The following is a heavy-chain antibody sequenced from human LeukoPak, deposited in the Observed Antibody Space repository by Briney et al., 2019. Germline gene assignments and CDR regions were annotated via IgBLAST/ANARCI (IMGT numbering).Heavy chain of an antibody. V-gene: IGHV1-8*01. CDR3: ARVSETPAYYYTSGYYYLGY. D-gene: IGHD3-22*01. Sequence: ASMKVSCKASGYTFTSYDINWVRQAAGQGLEWMGWMNPNSGNTGYAQRFQGRVTMTRDTAISTAYMELSSLRSEDTAVYYCARVSETPAYYYTSGYYYLGYWGQGTLVTVSS. CDR2: MNPNSGNT. CDR1: GYTFTSYD. J-gene: IGHJ4*02.